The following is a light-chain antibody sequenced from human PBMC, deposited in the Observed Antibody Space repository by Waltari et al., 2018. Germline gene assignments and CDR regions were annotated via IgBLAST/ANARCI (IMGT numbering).Light chain of an antibody. J-gene: IGLJ1*01. V-gene: IGLV2-14*03. CDR2: DVS. CDR1: SRDIGIYNY. Sequence: QSALTQPASVSGSLGQSITMSCPGTSRDIGIYNYAYWYQRHPGKAPKLLIYDVSNLPSGVSNRFSGSKSGNTASLTISGLQSEDEADYYCTSFSSDSTPLVFGTGTRVTV. CDR3: TSFSSDSTPLV.